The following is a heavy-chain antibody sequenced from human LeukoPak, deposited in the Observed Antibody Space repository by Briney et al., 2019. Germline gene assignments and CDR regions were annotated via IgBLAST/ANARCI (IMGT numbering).Heavy chain of an antibody. Sequence: GGSLRLSCAASGFTFSTYGMHWVRQAPGKGLEWVAATWYDGSNKYYADSVKGRFTISRDNSKNTLYLQMNSLRAEDTAVYFCARGGHCSTTSCSNYDGMDVWGQGTTLTVSS. CDR3: ARGGHCSTTSCSNYDGMDV. J-gene: IGHJ6*02. V-gene: IGHV3-33*01. D-gene: IGHD2-2*01. CDR1: GFTFSTYG. CDR2: TWYDGSNK.